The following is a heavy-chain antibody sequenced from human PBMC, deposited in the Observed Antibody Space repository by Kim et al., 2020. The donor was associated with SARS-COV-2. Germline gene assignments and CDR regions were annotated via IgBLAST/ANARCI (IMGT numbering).Heavy chain of an antibody. CDR1: GFTFSSYW. D-gene: IGHD1-26*01. V-gene: IGHV3-7*03. CDR3: ARLQTARLGATTY. CDR2: IKQDGSEK. J-gene: IGHJ4*02. Sequence: GGSLRLSCAASGFTFSSYWMSWVRQAPGKGLEWVANIKQDGSEKYYVDSVKGRFTISRDNAKNSLYLQMNSLRAEDTAVYYCARLQTARLGATTYWGQETLVTVSS.